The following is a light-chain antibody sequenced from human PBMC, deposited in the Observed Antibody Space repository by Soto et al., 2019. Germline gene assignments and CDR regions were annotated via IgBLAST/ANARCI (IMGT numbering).Light chain of an antibody. CDR2: GAS. CDR3: QQYNNWPPLS. CDR1: QSISSS. J-gene: IGKJ4*01. V-gene: IGKV3-15*01. Sequence: EIVLTQSPGILSLSPGERASLSCGASQSISSSFLAWYQQKPGQAPRLLIYGASTRATGIPARFRGSGSGTEFTLTISSLQSEDFAVYYCQQYNNWPPLSFGGGTKVDI.